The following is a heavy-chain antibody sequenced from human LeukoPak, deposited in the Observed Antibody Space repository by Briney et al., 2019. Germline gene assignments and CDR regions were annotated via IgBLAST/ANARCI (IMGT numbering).Heavy chain of an antibody. V-gene: IGHV1-3*01. Sequence: ASVKVSCKASGYTFTSYAMHWVRQAPGQRLEWMGWINAGNGNTKYSQKFQGRVTITRDTSASTAYMELSSLRSEDTAVYYCARAITMVRGVLSYWGQGTLVTVSS. CDR1: GYTFTSYA. CDR2: INAGNGNT. D-gene: IGHD3-10*01. CDR3: ARAITMVRGVLSY. J-gene: IGHJ4*02.